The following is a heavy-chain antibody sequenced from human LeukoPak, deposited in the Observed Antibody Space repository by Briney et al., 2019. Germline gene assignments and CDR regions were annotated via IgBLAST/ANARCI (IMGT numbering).Heavy chain of an antibody. D-gene: IGHD4/OR15-4a*01. CDR1: GFTFDDYA. J-gene: IGHJ4*02. CDR2: ISGSDSKT. V-gene: IGHV3-23*01. Sequence: GGSLRLSCAASGFTFDDYAMTWVRQAPGKGLEWVSSISGSDSKTYYADSAKGRFTISRDNSKNTVYLQMNGLRAEDTAIYYCAKDAANYPFFFDSWGQGTPVTVSS. CDR3: AKDAANYPFFFDS.